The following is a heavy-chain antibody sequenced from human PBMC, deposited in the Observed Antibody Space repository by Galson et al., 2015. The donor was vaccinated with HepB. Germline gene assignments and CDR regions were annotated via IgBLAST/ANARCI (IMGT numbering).Heavy chain of an antibody. Sequence: SLRLSCAASGFTFSTYGLHWVRQAPGKGLEWVSVIWYDGTNKYYADSVKGRFTISGDNSRNTVFLQMNKLRAEDTAVYYCAKNSGSNWFVPYHFDSWGQGTLVTVSS. D-gene: IGHD6-13*01. CDR2: IWYDGTNK. CDR1: GFTFSTYG. J-gene: IGHJ4*02. CDR3: AKNSGSNWFVPYHFDS. V-gene: IGHV3-33*06.